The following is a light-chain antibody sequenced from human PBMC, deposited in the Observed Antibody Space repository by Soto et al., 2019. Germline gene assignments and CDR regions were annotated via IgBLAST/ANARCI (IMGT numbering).Light chain of an antibody. J-gene: IGLJ1*01. CDR3: QSYDSSLRV. CDR2: GNS. CDR1: GSNIGAGYD. V-gene: IGLV1-40*01. Sequence: QSVRTQPPSGSGAPGQRVSISCTGSGSNIGAGYDVHWYQQLPGTAPKLLIYGNSNRPSGVPDRFSGSKSGTSASLAITGLQAEDEADYYCQSYDSSLRVFGTGTKVTVL.